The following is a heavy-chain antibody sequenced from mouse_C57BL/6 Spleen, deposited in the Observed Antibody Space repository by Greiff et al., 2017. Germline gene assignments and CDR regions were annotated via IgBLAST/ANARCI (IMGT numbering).Heavy chain of an antibody. D-gene: IGHD2-2*01. J-gene: IGHJ3*01. Sequence: VQLQQPGAELVRPGSSVKLSCQASGYTSTSYWMGWVKQRPGQGLEWIGNIYPSDSETHYNQKFKDKATLTVDKSSSTAYMQLSSLTSEDSAVYYCARRGYGVAWFAYWGQGTLVTVSA. CDR3: ARRGYGVAWFAY. CDR2: IYPSDSET. CDR1: GYTSTSYW. V-gene: IGHV1-61*01.